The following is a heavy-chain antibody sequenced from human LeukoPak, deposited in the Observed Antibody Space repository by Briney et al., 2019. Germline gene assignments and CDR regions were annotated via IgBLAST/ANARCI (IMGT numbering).Heavy chain of an antibody. J-gene: IGHJ3*02. V-gene: IGHV4-59*08. CDR3: ARRNDFGI. Sequence: PSETLSLTCTVSGGSISGDHWNWIRQPPGKGLEWIGYIYYSGNTNYNPSLKSRVTISVDTSKNQFSLQLNSVTAANTAVYYCARRNDFGIWGQGTMVTVSS. CDR2: IYYSGNT. CDR1: GGSISGDH.